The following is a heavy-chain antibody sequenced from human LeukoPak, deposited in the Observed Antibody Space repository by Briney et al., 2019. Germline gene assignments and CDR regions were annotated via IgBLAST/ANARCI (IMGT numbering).Heavy chain of an antibody. Sequence: ASVKVSCKASGYSFIDYYTHWVRQAPGQGLEWMGRINPSSGDTTYEQKFQGRVTMTRDTSISTAYMEPSRLTSDDTAVYYCARGWRSSYCVADNCYVFDYWGQGTLVTVSS. V-gene: IGHV1-2*06. J-gene: IGHJ4*02. D-gene: IGHD2-21*01. CDR2: INPSSGDT. CDR1: GYSFIDYY. CDR3: ARGWRSSYCVADNCYVFDY.